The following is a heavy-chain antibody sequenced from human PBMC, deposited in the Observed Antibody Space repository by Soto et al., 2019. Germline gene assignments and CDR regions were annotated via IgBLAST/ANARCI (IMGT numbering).Heavy chain of an antibody. Sequence: SETLSLTCTVSGGSISSYYWSWIRQPPGKGLEWIGYIYYSGSTNYNPSLKSRVTISVDTSKNQFSLKLSSVTAADTAVYYCAIDFGSIGWWGNYYDSSHGAFDIWGQGTMVTVSS. CDR1: GGSISSYY. V-gene: IGHV4-59*01. CDR3: AIDFGSIGWWGNYYDSSHGAFDI. J-gene: IGHJ3*02. CDR2: IYYSGST. D-gene: IGHD3-22*01.